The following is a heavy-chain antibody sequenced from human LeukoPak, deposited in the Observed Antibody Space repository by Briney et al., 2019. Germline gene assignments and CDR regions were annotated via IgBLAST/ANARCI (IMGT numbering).Heavy chain of an antibody. Sequence: GGSLRLSCAASGFTFSSYTMNWVRQAPGKGLVWVSSISSSSNYINYADSVKGRFTISRDNAKNSLYLQMNSLRAEDTAVYYCARSFSGWYHDYWGQGTLVTVSS. CDR2: ISSSSNYI. D-gene: IGHD6-19*01. V-gene: IGHV3-21*01. CDR1: GFTFSSYT. CDR3: ARSFSGWYHDY. J-gene: IGHJ4*02.